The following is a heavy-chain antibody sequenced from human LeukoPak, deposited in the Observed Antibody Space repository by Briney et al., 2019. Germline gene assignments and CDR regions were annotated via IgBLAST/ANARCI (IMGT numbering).Heavy chain of an antibody. CDR3: ARDFGGSDGYTGYWFFDL. D-gene: IGHD5-24*01. Sequence: PSETLSLTCSVSGGSLTSYYWSWIRQPPGKGLEWIGYIYYSGSTNYNPSLKSQVTMSVDTSKNQFSLTLSSVTAADMAVYYCARDFGGSDGYTGYWFFDLWGRGTLVTVSS. V-gene: IGHV4-59*01. CDR1: GGSLTSYY. J-gene: IGHJ2*01. CDR2: IYYSGST.